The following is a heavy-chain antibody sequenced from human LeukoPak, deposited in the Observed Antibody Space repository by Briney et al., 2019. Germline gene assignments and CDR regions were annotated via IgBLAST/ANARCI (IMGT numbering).Heavy chain of an antibody. Sequence: PGGSLRLSCAASGFSLSTYGVSWVRQPPGKGLEWASGITGTGVSTYYADSVKGRFTVSRDTSKNTLYLQMNSLRAEDTAIYYCAKDHGTAVAGFYYWGQGTLVTVSS. D-gene: IGHD6-19*01. CDR2: ITGTGVST. V-gene: IGHV3-23*01. J-gene: IGHJ4*02. CDR1: GFSLSTYG. CDR3: AKDHGTAVAGFYY.